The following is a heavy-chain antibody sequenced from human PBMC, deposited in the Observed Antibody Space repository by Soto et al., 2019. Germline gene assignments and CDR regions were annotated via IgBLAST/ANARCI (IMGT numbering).Heavy chain of an antibody. D-gene: IGHD3-22*01. CDR1: GGSISSYY. V-gene: IGHV4-59*01. CDR3: AREGDYYDSSGYYTSGFQH. J-gene: IGHJ1*01. CDR2: IYYSGST. Sequence: SETLSLTCTVSGGSISSYYWSWIRQPPGKGLEWIGYIYYSGSTNYNPSLKSRVTISVDTSKNQFSLKLSSVTAADTAVYYCAREGDYYDSSGYYTSGFQHWGQGTLVTVSS.